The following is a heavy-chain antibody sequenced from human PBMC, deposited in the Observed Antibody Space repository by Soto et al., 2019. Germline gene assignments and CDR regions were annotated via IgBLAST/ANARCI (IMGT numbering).Heavy chain of an antibody. V-gene: IGHV2-5*02. CDR2: VYWDGEK. Sequence: QITLKESGPTLMKPTETLTLTCAVSGFLLSASGVGVGWIRQPPGKALEWLAIVYWDGEKRYNPSLKTRLTITIDTPKNQVALTLTNMDPADTATSYCEHSVRGESWRGGTCYIFDYWGQGILVTVSS. D-gene: IGHD2-15*01. CDR3: EHSVRGESWRGGTCYIFDY. J-gene: IGHJ4*02. CDR1: GFLLSASGVG.